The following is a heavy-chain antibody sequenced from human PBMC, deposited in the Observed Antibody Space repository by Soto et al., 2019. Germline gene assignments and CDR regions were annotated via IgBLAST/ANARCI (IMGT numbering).Heavy chain of an antibody. Sequence: PSETLSLTSTVSGGAISTRSYYWCWIRQPPGKGLEWIASIYYSGSTYYKPSLRSRVTISIDSSKNQFSLRLSSVTAADTAVHYCARGLISGSHYSGGWYYFDSWGQGTQVT. V-gene: IGHV4-39*01. CDR2: IYYSGST. CDR3: ARGLISGSHYSGGWYYFDS. CDR1: GGAISTRSYY. J-gene: IGHJ4*02. D-gene: IGHD1-26*01.